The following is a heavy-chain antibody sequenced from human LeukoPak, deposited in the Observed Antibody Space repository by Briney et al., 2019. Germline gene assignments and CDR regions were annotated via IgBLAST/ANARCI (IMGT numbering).Heavy chain of an antibody. CDR1: GYSISSGYY. CDR3: VTDTGLRARGIIS. D-gene: IGHD3-10*01. V-gene: IGHV4-38-2*02. J-gene: IGHJ5*02. CDR2: IYHSGST. Sequence: SETLSLTCTVSGYSISSGYYWGWIRQPPGKGLEWIGSIYHSGSTYYNPSLKSRVTISVDTSKNQFSLKVRFVTAADTAVYYCVTDTGLRARGIISWGQGTLVTVSS.